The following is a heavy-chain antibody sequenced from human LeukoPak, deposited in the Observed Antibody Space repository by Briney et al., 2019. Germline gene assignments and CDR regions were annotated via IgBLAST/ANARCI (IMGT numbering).Heavy chain of an antibody. D-gene: IGHD2-15*01. CDR3: AKRPNAPHCGGGSCYPDY. CDR1: GFTFSSYG. Sequence: GGSLRLSCAASGFTFSSYGMHWVRQAPGEGLEWVAVISYDGSNKYYADSVKGRFTISRDNSKNTLYLQMNSLRAEDTAVYYCAKRPNAPHCGGGSCYPDYWGQGTLVTVSS. J-gene: IGHJ4*02. V-gene: IGHV3-30*18. CDR2: ISYDGSNK.